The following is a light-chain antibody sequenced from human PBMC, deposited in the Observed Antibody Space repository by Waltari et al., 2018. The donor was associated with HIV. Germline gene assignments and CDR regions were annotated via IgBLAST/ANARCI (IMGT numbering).Light chain of an antibody. Sequence: DIVMTQSPDSLRVSLGARATINCRSSRRVLYTSTNKNYLAWYQQKVGQPPKVVIYWASTRESGVPDRFSGSGSGTNFTLTINNLQAEDVALYFCQQYYSTPLTFGGGTKVEIK. CDR1: RRVLYTSTNKNY. CDR3: QQYYSTPLT. V-gene: IGKV4-1*01. J-gene: IGKJ4*01. CDR2: WAS.